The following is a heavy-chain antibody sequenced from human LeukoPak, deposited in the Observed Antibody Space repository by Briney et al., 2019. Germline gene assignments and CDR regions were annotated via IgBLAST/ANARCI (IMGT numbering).Heavy chain of an antibody. CDR1: GYSFTTYW. CDR2: IYPGDSDT. D-gene: IGHD2-21*02. V-gene: IGHV5-51*01. Sequence: GESLKISCKGSGYSFTTYWIGWVRQMPGKGLEWMGIIYPGDSDTRYSPSFQGQVTISADKSISTAYLQWSSLKASDTAMYYCTRHAPVTGIYNWFDPWGQGTLVTVSS. J-gene: IGHJ5*02. CDR3: TRHAPVTGIYNWFDP.